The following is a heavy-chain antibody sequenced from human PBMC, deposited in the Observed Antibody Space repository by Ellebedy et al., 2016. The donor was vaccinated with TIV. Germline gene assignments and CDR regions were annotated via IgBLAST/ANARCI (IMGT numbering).Heavy chain of an antibody. D-gene: IGHD6-13*01. Sequence: GGSLRLSXAASGFTFSSYSMNWVRQAPGKGLEWVSSISSSSSYIYYADSVKGRFTISRDNAKNSLYLQMNSPRAEDTAVYYCARLSWYGDGMDVWGQGTTVTVSS. CDR1: GFTFSSYS. V-gene: IGHV3-21*01. CDR2: ISSSSSYI. CDR3: ARLSWYGDGMDV. J-gene: IGHJ6*02.